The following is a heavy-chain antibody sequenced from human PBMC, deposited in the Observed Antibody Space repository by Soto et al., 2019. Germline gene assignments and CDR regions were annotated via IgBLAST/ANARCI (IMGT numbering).Heavy chain of an antibody. J-gene: IGHJ2*01. D-gene: IGHD4-17*01. CDR2: IFDSGST. CDR1: GGSISGGVYY. V-gene: IGHV4-30-4*01. Sequence: QVQLQESGPGLVKPSQTLSLTCTVSGGSISGGVYYWSWIRQPPGKGLGWIGYIFDSGSTYYNPSLNSRFTISVDTSQDQLSLRLSSVTAADTAVYYCAREIIPLTTDWYFDLWGRGTLVTVSS. CDR3: AREIIPLTTDWYFDL.